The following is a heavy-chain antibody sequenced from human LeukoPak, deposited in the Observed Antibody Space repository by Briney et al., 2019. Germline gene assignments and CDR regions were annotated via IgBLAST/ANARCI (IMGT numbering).Heavy chain of an antibody. CDR2: IYYNGQT. CDR1: GGSISSAGYY. CDR3: TRGEEYVYYFDY. V-gene: IGHV4-31*03. D-gene: IGHD2-2*01. Sequence: SQTLSLTCTVSGGSISSAGYYWSWIRQHPGKGLEWIGYIYYNGQTYYNPSLKSRLTLSADTSDNQFSLKVTSVTAADTAVYYCTRGEEYVYYFDYWGQGSLVTVSS. J-gene: IGHJ4*02.